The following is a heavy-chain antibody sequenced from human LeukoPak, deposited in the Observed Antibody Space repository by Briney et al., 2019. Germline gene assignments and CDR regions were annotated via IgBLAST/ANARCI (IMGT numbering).Heavy chain of an antibody. D-gene: IGHD3-10*01. CDR3: ARDRGSYGSGSYPLDY. CDR2: IIPIFGTA. CDR1: GGTFSSYA. Sequence: SVKVSCKASGGTFSSYAISWVRQAPGQGLEWMGGIIPIFGTANYARKFQGRVTITADESTSTAYMELSSLRSEDTAVYYCARDRGSYGSGSYPLDYWGQGTLVTVSS. V-gene: IGHV1-69*13. J-gene: IGHJ4*02.